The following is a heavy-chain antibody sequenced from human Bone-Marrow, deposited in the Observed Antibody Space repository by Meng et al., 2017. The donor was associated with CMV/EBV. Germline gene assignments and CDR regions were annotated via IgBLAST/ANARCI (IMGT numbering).Heavy chain of an antibody. D-gene: IGHD2-2*01. CDR3: ARDRGPYQLLIHFDY. CDR1: GYTFTSDG. J-gene: IGHJ4*02. CDR2: ISAYNGNT. Sequence: QVQVVQSGAEVKKPGASVKVSCKASGYTFTSDGISWVRQAPGQGLEWMGWISAYNGNTNYAQKLQGRVTMTTDTSTSTAYMELRSLRSDDTAVYYCARDRGPYQLLIHFDYWGQGTLVTVSS. V-gene: IGHV1-18*01.